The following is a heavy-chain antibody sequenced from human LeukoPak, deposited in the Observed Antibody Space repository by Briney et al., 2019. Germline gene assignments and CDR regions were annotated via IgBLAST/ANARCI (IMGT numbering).Heavy chain of an antibody. CDR1: GASISSGGYG. CDR2: IFHSGTT. CDR3: AKEAKDGYNSRAFDF. D-gene: IGHD5-24*01. J-gene: IGHJ4*02. Sequence: PSQTLSLTCSVSGASISSGGYGGWIRQRPGKGLEWLGYIFHSGTTNYNPSLKSRVKISVDTSMNQFSLELSSVTAADTAVYYCAKEAKDGYNSRAFDFWGQGTLVTVSS. V-gene: IGHV4-31*03.